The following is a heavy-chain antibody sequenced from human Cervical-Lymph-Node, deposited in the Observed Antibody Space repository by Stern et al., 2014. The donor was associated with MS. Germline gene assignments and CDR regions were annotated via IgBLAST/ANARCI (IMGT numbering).Heavy chain of an antibody. CDR3: ARDMHYGSGFDS. CDR1: GYTFTSYA. Sequence: QVQLMQSGAEVKKPGASVKVSCKASGYTFTSYAVHWVRQAPGPTPEWMGWINGGNGNTKYSQRFQGRVTLTRDTSASTVYMDLSSLRSEDTAVYYCARDMHYGSGFDSWGQGTLVTVSS. J-gene: IGHJ4*02. V-gene: IGHV1-3*01. CDR2: INGGNGNT. D-gene: IGHD4-17*01.